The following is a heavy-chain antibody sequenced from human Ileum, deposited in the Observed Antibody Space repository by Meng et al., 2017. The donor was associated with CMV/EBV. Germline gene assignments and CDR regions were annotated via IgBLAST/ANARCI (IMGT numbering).Heavy chain of an antibody. CDR2: IKQDGSEK. V-gene: IGHV3-7*01. Sequence: GGSLRLSCVVSGFTFSNYWMNWVRQAPGKGLEWVANIKQDGSEKYYVDSVKGRFTISRDNAKNSLFLQMNSLSAEDTAVYYCARDGHWGQGTLVTVSS. CDR3: ARDGH. J-gene: IGHJ4*02. CDR1: GFTFSNYW.